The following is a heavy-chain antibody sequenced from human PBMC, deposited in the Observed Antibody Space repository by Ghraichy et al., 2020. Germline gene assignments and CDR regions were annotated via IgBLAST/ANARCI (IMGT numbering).Heavy chain of an antibody. J-gene: IGHJ4*02. CDR2: ISGSGGST. CDR3: AKGNRVVPAATEGHFDY. Sequence: GESLNISCAASGFTFSSYAMSWVRQAPGKGLEWVSAISGSGGSTYYADSVKGRFTISRDNSKNTLYLQMNSLRAEDTAVYYCAKGNRVVPAATEGHFDYWGQGVLVTVSS. D-gene: IGHD2-2*01. CDR1: GFTFSSYA. V-gene: IGHV3-23*01.